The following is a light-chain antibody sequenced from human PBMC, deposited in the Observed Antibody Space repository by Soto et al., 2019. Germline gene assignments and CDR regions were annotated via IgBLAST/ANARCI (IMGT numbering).Light chain of an antibody. J-gene: IGKJ1*01. V-gene: IGKV1-5*03. CDR1: QSISSW. CDR3: QRYNTSWT. CDR2: NAS. Sequence: DIQMTQSPSTLSASVGDRVTITCRASQSISSWLAWYQQKPGKAPTLLIYNASSLESGVPSRFSGSGSGTEFTITSSRLQADDFANYYCQRYNTSWTFGQGTKVEIK.